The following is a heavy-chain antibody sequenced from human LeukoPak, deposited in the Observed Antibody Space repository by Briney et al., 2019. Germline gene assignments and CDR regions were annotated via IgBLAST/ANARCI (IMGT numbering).Heavy chain of an antibody. CDR2: INPSGGIT. CDR3: AKAEGYGARDY. D-gene: IGHD5-18*01. CDR1: GYTFTSYY. J-gene: IGHJ4*02. V-gene: IGHV1-46*01. Sequence: GASVKVSCKPSGYTFTSYYIYWVRQAPGQGLESMGIINPSGGITTYSQKFQGRVTMTRDTSTRTVYMELNNLTSGDTAVYYCAKAEGYGARDYWGQGTLVTVSS.